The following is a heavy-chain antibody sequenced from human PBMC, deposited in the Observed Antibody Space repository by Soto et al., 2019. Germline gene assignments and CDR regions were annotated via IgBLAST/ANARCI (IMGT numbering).Heavy chain of an antibody. J-gene: IGHJ4*02. CDR2: INPGGGRT. CDR3: ARGPSCGGDCYLFDY. Sequence: VASVKVSCKXSGYTFTSYYIHWVRQAPGQGLEWVAMINPGGGRTNYAQMFQGRVTLTRDTSTGTVDMELSSLTSDDTAVYYCARGPSCGGDCYLFDYWGQGSLVTVSS. CDR1: GYTFTSYY. V-gene: IGHV1-46*01. D-gene: IGHD2-21*02.